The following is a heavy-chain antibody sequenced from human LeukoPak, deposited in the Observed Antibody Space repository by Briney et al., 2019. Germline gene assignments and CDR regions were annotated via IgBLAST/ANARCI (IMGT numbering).Heavy chain of an antibody. CDR1: GFTFDDYA. D-gene: IGHD3-22*01. Sequence: GGSLRLSCAASGFTFDDYAMNWVRQAPGKGLEWVSSISSSSSYIYYADSVKGRFTISRDNSKNTLYLQMNSLRAEDTAVYYCAKGLWYYNDSSGYVDYWGQGTLVTVSS. CDR2: ISSSSSYI. V-gene: IGHV3-21*01. CDR3: AKGLWYYNDSSGYVDY. J-gene: IGHJ4*02.